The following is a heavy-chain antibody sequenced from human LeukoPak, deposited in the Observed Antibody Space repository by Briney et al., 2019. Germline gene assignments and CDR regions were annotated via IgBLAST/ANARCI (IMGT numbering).Heavy chain of an antibody. CDR1: GFTFSSYW. V-gene: IGHV3-74*01. CDR3: ARAPTYTYYDILTGYYGIVDYFDY. D-gene: IGHD3-9*01. CDR2: INSDGSST. Sequence: GGSLRLSCAASGFTFSSYWMHWVRQAPGKGLVWVSRINSDGSSTSYADSVKGRFTISRDNAKKTLYLQMNRLRAEDTAVYYCARAPTYTYYDILTGYYGIVDYFDYWGQGTLVTVSS. J-gene: IGHJ4*02.